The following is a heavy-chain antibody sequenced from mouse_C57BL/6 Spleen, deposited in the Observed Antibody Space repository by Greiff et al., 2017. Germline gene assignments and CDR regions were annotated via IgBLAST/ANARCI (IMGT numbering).Heavy chain of an antibody. CDR3: ARRIYYYGSSYYFDD. CDR2: IDPSDSYT. Sequence: QVQLQQPGAELVMPGASVKLSCKASGYTFTSYWMHWVKQRPGQGLEWIGEIDPSDSYTNYNQKFKGKSTLTVDKSSSTAYMQLSSLTSEDSAVYYCARRIYYYGSSYYFDDGDQGTTLTVYS. D-gene: IGHD1-1*01. V-gene: IGHV1-69*01. J-gene: IGHJ2*01. CDR1: GYTFTSYW.